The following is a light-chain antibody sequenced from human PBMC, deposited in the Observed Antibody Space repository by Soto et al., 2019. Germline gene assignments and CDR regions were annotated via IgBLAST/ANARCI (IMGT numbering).Light chain of an antibody. J-gene: IGKJ4*01. Sequence: EIVLTQSPGTLSLSPGERATLSCRASQSRSSTYLAWYQQKPDQAPRLLIYGASSRATGIPDRFSGSGSGTDVTLTISRLEPEDSAVYYCQQYDISPLTFGGGNKVELK. CDR3: QQYDISPLT. V-gene: IGKV3-20*01. CDR2: GAS. CDR1: QSRSSTY.